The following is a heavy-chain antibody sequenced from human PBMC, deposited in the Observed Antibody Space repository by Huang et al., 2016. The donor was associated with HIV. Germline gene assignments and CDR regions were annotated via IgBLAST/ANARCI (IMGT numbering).Heavy chain of an antibody. D-gene: IGHD3-10*01. CDR3: ARFGSYYYGSGSYLDAFDI. J-gene: IGHJ3*02. CDR1: GFTFSTYN. V-gene: IGHV3-48*01. Sequence: EVQLMESGGGLVQPGGSLRLSCAASGFTFSTYNMNWVRQAPGKWLEWVSYITSSSGSIDYADAVKGRFTISRDNAKNSLYLQRNSLRAEDTAVYYCARFGSYYYGSGSYLDAFDIWGQGTMVTVSS. CDR2: ITSSSGSI.